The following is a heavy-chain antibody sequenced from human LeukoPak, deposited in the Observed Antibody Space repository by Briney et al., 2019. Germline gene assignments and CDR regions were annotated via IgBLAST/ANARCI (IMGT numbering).Heavy chain of an antibody. CDR1: GFTFSSYA. CDR3: AKDLSPYYYDSSGWDV. J-gene: IGHJ6*02. V-gene: IGHV3-23*01. D-gene: IGHD3-22*01. Sequence: GGSLRLSCAASGFTFSSYAMSWVRQAPGKGLEWVSAISGSGGSTYYADSVKGRFTISRDNAKNSLYLQMNSLRAEDTALYYCAKDLSPYYYDSSGWDVWGQGTTVTVSS. CDR2: ISGSGGST.